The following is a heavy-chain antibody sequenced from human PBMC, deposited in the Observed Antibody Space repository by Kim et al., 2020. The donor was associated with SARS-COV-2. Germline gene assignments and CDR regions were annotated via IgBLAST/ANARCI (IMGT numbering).Heavy chain of an antibody. D-gene: IGHD3-10*01. CDR1: GGSISSGGYY. V-gene: IGHV4-31*03. J-gene: IGHJ3*02. CDR2: IYYSGST. Sequence: SETLSLTCTVSGGSISSGGYYWSWIRQHPGKGLEWIGYIYYSGSTYYNPSLKSRVTISVDTSKNQFSLKLSSVTAADTAVYYCARDGAMVRGVMIAFDIWGQGTMVTVSS. CDR3: ARDGAMVRGVMIAFDI.